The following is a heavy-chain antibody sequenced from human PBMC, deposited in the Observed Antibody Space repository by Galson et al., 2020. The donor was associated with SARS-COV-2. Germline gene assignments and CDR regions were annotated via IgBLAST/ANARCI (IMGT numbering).Heavy chain of an antibody. D-gene: IGHD6-19*01. CDR3: AREVTYSNGWYFDY. V-gene: IGHV3-11*04. CDR2: ISSSSTTM. CDR1: GFTFSDYY. J-gene: IGHJ4*02. Sequence: GSLRLSCEASGFTFSDYYMSWIRQAPGKGLEWIAYISSSSTTMYYADSVKGRFAVSRDNAKNSLYLQMNSLRVEDTAVYYCAREVTYSNGWYFDYWGQGNLVSVSS.